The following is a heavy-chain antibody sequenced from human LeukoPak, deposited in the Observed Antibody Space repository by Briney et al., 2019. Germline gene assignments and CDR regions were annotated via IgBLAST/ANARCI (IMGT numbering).Heavy chain of an antibody. V-gene: IGHV3-48*04. J-gene: IGHJ5*02. Sequence: GGSLRLSCAASEFTFSSYSMSWVRQAPGKGLEWVSYISSTASSIYYADSVKGRLTISRDNAKNSLYLQMNSLRAEDTAVYYCARDVTYHGGDWFDPWGQGTLVTVSS. CDR2: ISSTASSI. CDR3: ARDVTYHGGDWFDP. D-gene: IGHD4-23*01. CDR1: EFTFSSYS.